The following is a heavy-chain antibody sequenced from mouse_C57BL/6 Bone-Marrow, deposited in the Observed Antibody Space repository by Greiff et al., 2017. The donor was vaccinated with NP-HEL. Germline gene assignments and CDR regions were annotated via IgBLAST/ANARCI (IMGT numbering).Heavy chain of an antibody. CDR1: GYTFTSYW. D-gene: IGHD1-1*01. CDR3: ARDYSSSYDWYFDV. J-gene: IGHJ1*03. CDR2: IYPGSGCT. Sequence: QVQLQQPGAELVKPGASVKMSCKASGYTFTSYWITWVKQRPGQGLEWIGDIYPGSGCTNYNEKFKSKATLTVDTSSSTDYMQLSSQTSEDSGVYYCARDYSSSYDWYFDVGGTGTTVSVSS. V-gene: IGHV1-55*01.